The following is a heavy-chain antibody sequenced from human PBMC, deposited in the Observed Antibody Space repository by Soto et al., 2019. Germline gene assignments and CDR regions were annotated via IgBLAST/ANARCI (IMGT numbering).Heavy chain of an antibody. CDR2: IHWNDDK. CDR3: ARNEYTYAVDN. D-gene: IGHD5-18*01. Sequence: SGPTLVNPTQTLTLTCTFSGFSLSTSGVGVGWIRQPPGKALEWLALIHWNDDKQYSPSLRSRLTITRDTPRNQVVLTMTNMDPVDTATYYCARNEYTYAVDNRGQGTLVTVSS. CDR1: GFSLSTSGVG. V-gene: IGHV2-5*01. J-gene: IGHJ4*02.